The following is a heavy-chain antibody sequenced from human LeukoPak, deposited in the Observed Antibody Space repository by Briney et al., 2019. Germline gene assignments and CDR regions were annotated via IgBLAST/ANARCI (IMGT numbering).Heavy chain of an antibody. D-gene: IGHD3-9*01. Sequence: GGSLRLSCAASGFTFSSYGMHWVRQAPGKGLEWVAFIRYDGSNKYYADSVKGRFTISRDNSKNTLYLQMNSLRAEDTAVYYCAKSASKYDILTGLDYWGQGTLVTVSS. CDR1: GFTFSSYG. J-gene: IGHJ4*02. CDR3: AKSASKYDILTGLDY. CDR2: IRYDGSNK. V-gene: IGHV3-30*02.